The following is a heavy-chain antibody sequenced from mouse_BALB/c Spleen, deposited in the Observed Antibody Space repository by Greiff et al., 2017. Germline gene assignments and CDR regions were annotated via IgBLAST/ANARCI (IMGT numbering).Heavy chain of an antibody. CDR2: IDTSDSYT. J-gene: IGHJ3*01. CDR1: GYTFTDYW. CDR3: ARSNYGNPWFAY. D-gene: IGHD2-1*01. V-gene: IGHV1-69*01. Sequence: QVQLQQPGAELVMPGASVKMSCKASGYTFTDYWMHWVKQRPGQGLEWIGAIDTSDSYTSYNQNFKGKATLTVDESSSTAYMQLSSLTSEDSAVYYCARSNYGNPWFAYWGQGTLVTVSA.